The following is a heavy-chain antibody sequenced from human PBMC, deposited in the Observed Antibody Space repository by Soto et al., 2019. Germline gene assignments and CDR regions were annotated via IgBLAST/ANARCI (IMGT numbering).Heavy chain of an antibody. CDR3: ARDFSMVIVAPGY. D-gene: IGHD5-12*01. CDR1: GDSVSSNSAA. CDR2: TYYRSKWYN. J-gene: IGHJ4*02. Sequence: SQTLSLTCAISGDSVSSNSAAWNWIRQSPSRGLEWLGRTYYRSKWYNDYAVSVKSRITINPDTSKNTVYLQINALRAEDTAVYYCARDFSMVIVAPGYWGQGTLVTVSS. V-gene: IGHV6-1*01.